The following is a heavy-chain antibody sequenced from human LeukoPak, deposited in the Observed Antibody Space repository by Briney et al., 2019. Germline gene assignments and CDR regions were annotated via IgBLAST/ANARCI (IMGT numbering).Heavy chain of an antibody. Sequence: PSDTLSLTCTVSGASINSDTYYWGWIRQPPGKGLEWIGTHSHSGSAYYNPSLRGRITMSLDTSEIQLSLKLYSVTAADTAIYYCARYQTGTMFAVWGQGTLVTISS. V-gene: IGHV4-39*07. J-gene: IGHJ4*02. CDR2: HSHSGSA. CDR1: GASINSDTYY. D-gene: IGHD1/OR15-1a*01. CDR3: ARYQTGTMFAV.